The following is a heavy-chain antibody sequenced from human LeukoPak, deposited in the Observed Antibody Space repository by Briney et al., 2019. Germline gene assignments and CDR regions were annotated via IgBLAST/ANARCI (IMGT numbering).Heavy chain of an antibody. CDR2: ITTDGSSA. V-gene: IGHV3-74*01. CDR1: GSTFSGSA. Sequence: PGGSLKLSCAASGSTFSGSAMHWVRQAPGKGLVWVSHITTDGSSASYADSVKGRFTISRDNAKNTLYLQMSSLRAEDTAVYYCARGAIAGANFDYWGQGALVTVSS. CDR3: ARGAIAGANFDY. J-gene: IGHJ4*02. D-gene: IGHD1-26*01.